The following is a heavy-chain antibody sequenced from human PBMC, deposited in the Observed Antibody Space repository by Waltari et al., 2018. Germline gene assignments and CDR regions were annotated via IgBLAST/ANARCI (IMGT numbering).Heavy chain of an antibody. CDR1: GFTFGDYA. D-gene: IGHD6-13*01. V-gene: IGHV3-53*01. Sequence: EVQLVESGGGLVQPGRSLRLSCTAPGFTFGDYAMCWFRQAPGKGREWVSVIYSGGSTYYADSVKGRFTISRDNSKNTLYLQMNSLRAEDTAVYYCARGRIAAAGTYYFDYWGQGTLVTVSS. CDR3: ARGRIAAAGTYYFDY. J-gene: IGHJ4*02. CDR2: IYSGGST.